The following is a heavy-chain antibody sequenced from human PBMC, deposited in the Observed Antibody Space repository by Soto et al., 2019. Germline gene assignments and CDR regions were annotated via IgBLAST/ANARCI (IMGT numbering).Heavy chain of an antibody. CDR2: IYYSGST. D-gene: IGHD6-6*01. V-gene: IGHV4-59*01. CDR1: GGSISSYY. CDR3: AREGPSSSRYFDY. J-gene: IGHJ4*02. Sequence: PSETLSLTCTVSGGSISSYYWSWIRQPPGKGLEWIGYIYYSGSTNYNPSLKSRVTISVDTSKNQFSLKLSSVTAADTAVYYCAREGPSSSRYFDYWGQGTLVTV.